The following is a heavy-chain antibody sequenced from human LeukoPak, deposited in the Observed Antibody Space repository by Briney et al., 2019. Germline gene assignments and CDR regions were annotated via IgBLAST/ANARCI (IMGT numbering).Heavy chain of an antibody. J-gene: IGHJ4*02. CDR2: IYYSGST. Sequence: SETLSLTCTVSGGSITSYYWSWIRQPPGKGLEWIGSIYYSGSTNYNPSLKSRVTISVDTSKNQFSLKLSSVTAADTAVYYCASEIRGGYDFWSGYYTPYYFDYWGQGTLVTVSS. V-gene: IGHV4-59*08. D-gene: IGHD3-3*01. CDR3: ASEIRGGYDFWSGYYTPYYFDY. CDR1: GGSITSYY.